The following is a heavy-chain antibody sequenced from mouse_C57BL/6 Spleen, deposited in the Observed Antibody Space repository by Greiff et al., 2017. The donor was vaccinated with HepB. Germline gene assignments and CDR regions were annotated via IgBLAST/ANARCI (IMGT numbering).Heavy chain of an antibody. V-gene: IGHV14-1*01. J-gene: IGHJ3*01. D-gene: IGHD1-2*01. CDR2: IDPEDGDT. CDR1: GFNIKDYY. CDR3: TVHYYGGAFAY. Sequence: VQLQQSGAELVRPGASVKLSCTASGFNIKDYYMHWVKQRPEQGLEWIGRIDPEDGDTEYAPKFQGKATMTADTSSNTAYRQLSSLTSEDSAVYYCTVHYYGGAFAYWGQGTLVTVSA.